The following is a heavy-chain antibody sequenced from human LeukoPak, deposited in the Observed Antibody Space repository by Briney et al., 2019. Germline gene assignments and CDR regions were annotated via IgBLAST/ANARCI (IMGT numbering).Heavy chain of an antibody. CDR2: IKQDGSEK. V-gene: IGHV3-7*01. J-gene: IGHJ4*02. D-gene: IGHD6-19*01. Sequence: PGGSLRLSCAASGFTSSSYWISWVRQAPGTGLEWVANIKQDGSEKYYVDSVKGRFTISRDNAKNSLYLQMNSLRAEDTAVYYCARDRGSSGWYEFDYWGQGTLVTVSS. CDR3: ARDRGSSGWYEFDY. CDR1: GFTSSSYW.